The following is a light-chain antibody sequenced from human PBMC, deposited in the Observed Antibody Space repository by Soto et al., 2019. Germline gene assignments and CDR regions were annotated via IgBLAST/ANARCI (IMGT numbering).Light chain of an antibody. Sequence: QSVRTQPPSESGAPGQRVTISCTGSSSNIGAGYDVHWYQQLPGTAPKLLIYGNSNRPSGVPDRFSGSKSGTSASLAITGLQAEDESDYYCQSYDSSLSALFGGGTKLTVL. V-gene: IGLV1-40*01. CDR3: QSYDSSLSAL. J-gene: IGLJ3*02. CDR2: GNS. CDR1: SSNIGAGYD.